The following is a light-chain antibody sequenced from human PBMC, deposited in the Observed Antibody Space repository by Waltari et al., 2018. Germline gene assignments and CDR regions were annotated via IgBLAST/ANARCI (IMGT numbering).Light chain of an antibody. V-gene: IGKV3-20*01. CDR3: QKYDRLPAT. Sequence: EIVLTQSPGTLSLSPEERGTLSCRASQSVSRFLAWYQQKPGQAPRLLIYGASTRATGIPDRFSGSGSGTDFSLTISRLEPEDVAVYYCQKYDRLPATFGQGTKVEIK. J-gene: IGKJ1*01. CDR1: QSVSRF. CDR2: GAS.